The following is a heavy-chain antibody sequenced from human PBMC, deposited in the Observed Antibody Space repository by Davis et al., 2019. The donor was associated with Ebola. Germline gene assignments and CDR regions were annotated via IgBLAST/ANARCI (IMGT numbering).Heavy chain of an antibody. V-gene: IGHV1-18*01. Sequence: ASVKVSCKASGYTFTSYGISWVRQAPGQGLEWMGWISAYNGNTNYAQKLQGRVTMTTDTSTSTAYMELRSLRSDDTAVYYCARDGAAYCGGDCYWGSDYWGQGTLVTVSS. CDR1: GYTFTSYG. D-gene: IGHD2-21*01. CDR2: ISAYNGNT. J-gene: IGHJ4*02. CDR3: ARDGAAYCGGDCYWGSDY.